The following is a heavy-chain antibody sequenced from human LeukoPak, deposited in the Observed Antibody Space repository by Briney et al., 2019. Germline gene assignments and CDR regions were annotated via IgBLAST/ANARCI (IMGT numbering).Heavy chain of an antibody. CDR3: ARDLVAAGDFDY. V-gene: IGHV1-69*04. J-gene: IGHJ4*02. Sequence: PVKVSCKASGGTFSSYAISWVRQAPGHGREWMGRIIPILGIANYAQKFQGRVTITADKSTSTAYMELSSLRSEDTAVYYCARDLVAAGDFDYWGQGTLVTVSS. CDR1: GGTFSSYA. CDR2: IIPILGIA. D-gene: IGHD6-13*01.